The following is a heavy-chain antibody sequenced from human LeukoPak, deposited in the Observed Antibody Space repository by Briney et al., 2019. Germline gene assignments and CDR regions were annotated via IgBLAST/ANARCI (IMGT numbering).Heavy chain of an antibody. CDR1: GFTFSSYG. V-gene: IGHV3-30*18. D-gene: IGHD5-12*01. CDR2: ISYDGSNK. J-gene: IGHJ4*02. Sequence: GGSLRLSCAASGFTFSSYGMHWVRQAPGKGLEWVAIISYDGSNKYYADSVKGRFTISRDNSKNTLYLQMNSLRAEDTAVYYCAKDHPLEVGYSGYDLDYWGQGTLVTVSS. CDR3: AKDHPLEVGYSGYDLDY.